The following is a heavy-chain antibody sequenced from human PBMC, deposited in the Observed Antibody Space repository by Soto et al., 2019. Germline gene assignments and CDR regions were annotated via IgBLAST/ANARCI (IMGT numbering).Heavy chain of an antibody. Sequence: SETLSLTCTVSGASISRYYWSWIRQSPGKGLEWIGYLYNTGSTIYNPSLKSRVTISVDTSKNQFSLKMNSVTAADTAVYYCARDRGRELPDAFDIWGQGTMVTVSS. D-gene: IGHD1-26*01. CDR3: ARDRGRELPDAFDI. V-gene: IGHV4-59*01. CDR1: GASISRYY. CDR2: LYNTGST. J-gene: IGHJ3*02.